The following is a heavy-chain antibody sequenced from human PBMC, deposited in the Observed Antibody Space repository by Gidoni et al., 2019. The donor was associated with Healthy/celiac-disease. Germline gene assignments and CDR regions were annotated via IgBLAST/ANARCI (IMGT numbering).Heavy chain of an antibody. D-gene: IGHD2-2*01. CDR3: ARELGYCSSTSCSNDY. CDR1: GFTFSSYC. J-gene: IGHJ4*02. CDR2: ISSSSSYI. V-gene: IGHV3-21*01. Sequence: EVQLVESGGGLVKPGGSLRLSCAASGFTFSSYCMNWVRQAPGKGLEWVSSISSSSSYIYYADSVKGRFTISRDNAKNSLYLQMNSLRAEDTAVYYCARELGYCSSTSCSNDYWGQGTLVTVSS.